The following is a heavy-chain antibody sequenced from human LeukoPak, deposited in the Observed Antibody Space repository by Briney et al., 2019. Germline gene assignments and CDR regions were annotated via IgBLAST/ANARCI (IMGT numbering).Heavy chain of an antibody. CDR1: GGSISSSSYS. J-gene: IGHJ4*02. CDR3: ARLRFDFWSGYTHPYFDY. Sequence: SETLSLTCTVSGGSISSSSYSWGWLRQPPGKGLEWIVRIYYSGTTYYNPSLKSRVTISVDTSKIQFSLKLSSVAATDTAVYFCARLRFDFWSGYTHPYFDYWGQGTLVTVSS. CDR2: IYYSGTT. V-gene: IGHV4-39*01. D-gene: IGHD3-3*01.